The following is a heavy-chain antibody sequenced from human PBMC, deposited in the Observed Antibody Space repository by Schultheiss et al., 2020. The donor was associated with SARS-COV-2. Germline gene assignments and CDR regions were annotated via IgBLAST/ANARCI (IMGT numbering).Heavy chain of an antibody. D-gene: IGHD4-11*01. V-gene: IGHV3-64*04. CDR1: GFTFSSYG. Sequence: GGSLRLSCAASGFTFSSYGMHWVRQAPGKGLEYVSAISSNGGSTYYADSVKGRFTISRDNSKNTLYLQMNSLRAEDTAVYYCARGDSNYGYWGQGTLVTVSS. CDR3: ARGDSNYGY. J-gene: IGHJ4*02. CDR2: ISSNGGST.